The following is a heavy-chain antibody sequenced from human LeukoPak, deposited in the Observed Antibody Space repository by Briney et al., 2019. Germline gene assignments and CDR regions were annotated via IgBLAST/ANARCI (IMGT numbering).Heavy chain of an antibody. D-gene: IGHD2-15*01. CDR3: VKEDRFDY. CDR1: GFTVSSNY. J-gene: IGHJ4*02. Sequence: GGSLRLSCAASGFTVSSNYMSWVRQAPGKGLEWVSIIYSGGSTYYADSVKGRFTISRDNSKNTLYLQMSSLRAEDTAVYYCVKEDRFDYWGQGTLVTVSS. V-gene: IGHV3-66*01. CDR2: IYSGGST.